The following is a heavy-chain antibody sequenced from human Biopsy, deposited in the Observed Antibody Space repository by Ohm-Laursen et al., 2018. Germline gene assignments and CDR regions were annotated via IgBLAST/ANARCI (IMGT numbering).Heavy chain of an antibody. V-gene: IGHV3-73*01. CDR2: ITSKANSYAT. CDR3: TRALEWLLDY. CDR1: GFSFSSYG. J-gene: IGHJ4*02. Sequence: SLRLSCSAFGFSFSSYGMHWVRQASGKGLEWVGRITSKANSYATAYVGSVKGRFTISRDDSKNTAYLQMNSLKAEDTAVYYCTRALEWLLDYWGQGTLVTVSS. D-gene: IGHD5-12*01.